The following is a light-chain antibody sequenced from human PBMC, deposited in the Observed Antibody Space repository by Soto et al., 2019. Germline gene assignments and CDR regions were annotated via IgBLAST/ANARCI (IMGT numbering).Light chain of an antibody. Sequence: DIVMTQSPLSLPVTPGEPASISCRSSQSLLHSNGYNYLDWYLQKPGQSPQLLIYLGSNRACGVHDRFSGSGSGTDFTLKISRVEAEDVGVYYCMQALQTPYDFCQGTKLEIK. CDR3: MQALQTPYD. V-gene: IGKV2-28*01. CDR2: LGS. CDR1: QSLLHSNGYNY. J-gene: IGKJ2*01.